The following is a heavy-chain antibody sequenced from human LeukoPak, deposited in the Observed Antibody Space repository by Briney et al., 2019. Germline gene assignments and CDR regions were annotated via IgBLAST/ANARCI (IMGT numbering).Heavy chain of an antibody. Sequence: PGGSLRLSCTASGFTFGDYAVTWVRQAPGKGLEWVGFIRSKAYGGTTEYAASVRGRFTISRDGSKTSLYLQMNSLKTEDTALYYCARVLYNSGWSIDYWGQGTLVTVSS. CDR1: GFTFGDYA. V-gene: IGHV3-49*04. CDR2: IRSKAYGGTT. J-gene: IGHJ4*02. D-gene: IGHD6-19*01. CDR3: ARVLYNSGWSIDY.